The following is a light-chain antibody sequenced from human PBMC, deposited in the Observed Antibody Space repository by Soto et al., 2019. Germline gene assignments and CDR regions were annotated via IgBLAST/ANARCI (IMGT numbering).Light chain of an antibody. CDR1: QSVSSSY. J-gene: IGKJ4*01. CDR2: GAS. V-gene: IGKV3-20*01. CDR3: QPYDNSPLT. Sequence: EIVLTQSPGTLSLSPGERVTLSGRSSQSVSSSYLAWYQQKPGQAPRLLIYGASSRATGITDRFSGSGSGTDFTLTISRLEPEDFAVYYCQPYDNSPLTFGGGTKVDIK.